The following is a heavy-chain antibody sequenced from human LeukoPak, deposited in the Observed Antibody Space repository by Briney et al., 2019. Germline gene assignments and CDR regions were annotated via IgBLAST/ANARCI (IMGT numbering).Heavy chain of an antibody. CDR1: GGSISSNNYY. Sequence: PSETLSLTCTVSGGSISSNNYYWGWIRQPPGKGLEWIGSIYTSGSTNYNPSLKTRVTMSVDTSKNQFSLKLSSVTAADTAVYYCARGPLTMTRGFDPWGQGTLVTVSS. J-gene: IGHJ5*02. CDR3: ARGPLTMTRGFDP. V-gene: IGHV4-39*07. CDR2: IYTSGST. D-gene: IGHD4-17*01.